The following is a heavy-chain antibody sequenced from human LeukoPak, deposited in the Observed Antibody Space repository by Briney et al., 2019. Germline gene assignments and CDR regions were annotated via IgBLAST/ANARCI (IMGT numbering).Heavy chain of an antibody. V-gene: IGHV3-30*02. Sequence: GGSLRLSCAASGFTFSSYWMSWVRQAPGKGLEWVAFIRYDGSNKYYADSVKGRFTISRDNSKNTLYLQMNSLRAEDTAVYYCAKDGPYYDFWSGSPDAFDIWGQGTMVTVSS. D-gene: IGHD3-3*01. J-gene: IGHJ3*02. CDR2: IRYDGSNK. CDR3: AKDGPYYDFWSGSPDAFDI. CDR1: GFTFSSYW.